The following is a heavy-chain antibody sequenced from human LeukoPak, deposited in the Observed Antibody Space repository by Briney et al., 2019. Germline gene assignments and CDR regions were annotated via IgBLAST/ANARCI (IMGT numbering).Heavy chain of an antibody. CDR2: ISYDGSNE. V-gene: IGHV3-30*04. J-gene: IGHJ4*02. CDR3: ANQYRRSYSWIGFDY. Sequence: GRSLRLSCTASGFTFSNYAIHWVRQAPGKGLEWVAVISYDGSNEYYADSVKGRFTISRDNSKNTLYLQMNSLRAEDTAVYYCANQYRRSYSWIGFDYWGQGTLVTVSS. CDR1: GFTFSNYA. D-gene: IGHD1-26*01.